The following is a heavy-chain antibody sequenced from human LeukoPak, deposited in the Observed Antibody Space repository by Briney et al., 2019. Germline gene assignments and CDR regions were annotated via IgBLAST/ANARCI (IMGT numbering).Heavy chain of an antibody. Sequence: GGSLRLSCAASGFTFSSYAVSWVRQAPGKGLEWVAVISYDGSNKYFADSVKGRFTISRDNSKNTLYLQMNSLRADDTAVYYCAKDKRDSSGYYYAFDIWGQGTMVTVSS. CDR3: AKDKRDSSGYYYAFDI. J-gene: IGHJ3*02. CDR1: GFTFSSYA. D-gene: IGHD3-22*01. V-gene: IGHV3-30*18. CDR2: ISYDGSNK.